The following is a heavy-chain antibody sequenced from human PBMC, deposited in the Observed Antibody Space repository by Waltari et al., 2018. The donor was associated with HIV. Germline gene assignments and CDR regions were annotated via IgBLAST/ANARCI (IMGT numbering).Heavy chain of an antibody. Sequence: QVRLQEWGTGVLKPSATLSLTCAMYDASFIGSYWTWIRQSPGRGLQWIGEINHAGATNYNPSLRSRLIFSIDTSKKQFYMKLTSVTVADTAAYFCARGYAAAAPYFGLDVWGQGTTVTVSS. CDR1: DASFIGSY. J-gene: IGHJ6*02. CDR2: INHAGAT. V-gene: IGHV4-34*01. CDR3: ARGYAAAAPYFGLDV. D-gene: IGHD6-13*01.